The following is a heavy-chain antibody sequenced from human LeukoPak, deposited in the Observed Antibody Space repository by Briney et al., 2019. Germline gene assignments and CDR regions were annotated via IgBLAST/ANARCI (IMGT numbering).Heavy chain of an antibody. CDR3: AIEMGGDYGSGTFFDL. J-gene: IGHJ4*02. V-gene: IGHV3-11*01. Sequence: GGSLRLSCAASEFVFSDYYMSWVRQAPGKGLERVSYISSGGDTKYYAESVKGRFTISRDNAKNSLYLQMNNLRAEDTAVYYCAIEMGGDYGSGTFFDLWGQGNMVTVSS. CDR2: ISSGGDTK. D-gene: IGHD3-10*01. CDR1: EFVFSDYY.